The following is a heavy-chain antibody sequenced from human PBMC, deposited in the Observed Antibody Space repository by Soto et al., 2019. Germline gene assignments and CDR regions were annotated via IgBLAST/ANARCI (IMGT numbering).Heavy chain of an antibody. CDR2: ISGSGGST. CDR1: GFTFSSYA. V-gene: IGHV3-23*01. J-gene: IGHJ4*02. D-gene: IGHD6-19*01. Sequence: GGSLRLSCAASGFTFSSYAMSWVRQAPGKGLEWVSAISGSGGSTYYADSVKGRFTISRDNSKNTLYLQMNSLRAEDTAVYYCAKDRIAVAGSPEYYFDYWGQGTLVTVSS. CDR3: AKDRIAVAGSPEYYFDY.